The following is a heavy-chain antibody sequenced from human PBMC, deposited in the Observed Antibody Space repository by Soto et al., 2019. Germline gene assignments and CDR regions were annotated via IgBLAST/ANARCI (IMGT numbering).Heavy chain of an antibody. CDR3: AYLVPSGRRVDP. V-gene: IGHV1-69*13. J-gene: IGHJ5*02. D-gene: IGHD2-2*01. CDR1: GGTFSSYA. CDR2: IIPIFGTA. Sequence: SVKLSCKASGGTFSSYAISWVRQAPGQGLEWMGGIIPIFGTANYAQKFQGRVTITADESTSTAYMELSSLRSEDAAVYYCAYLVPSGRRVDPWGQGTLVTVSS.